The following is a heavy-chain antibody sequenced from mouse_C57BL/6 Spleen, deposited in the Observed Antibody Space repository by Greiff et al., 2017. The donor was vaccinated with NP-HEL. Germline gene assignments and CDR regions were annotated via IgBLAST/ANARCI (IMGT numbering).Heavy chain of an antibody. Sequence: VQLQQSGGDLVKPGGSLKLSCAASGFTFSSYGMSWVRQTPDKRLEWVATISSGGSYTYYPDSVKGRFTISRDNAKNTLYLQMSSLKSEDTAMYYCARDYGSAWFAYWGQGTLVTVSA. CDR3: ARDYGSAWFAY. CDR2: ISSGGSYT. D-gene: IGHD1-1*01. V-gene: IGHV5-6*01. J-gene: IGHJ3*01. CDR1: GFTFSSYG.